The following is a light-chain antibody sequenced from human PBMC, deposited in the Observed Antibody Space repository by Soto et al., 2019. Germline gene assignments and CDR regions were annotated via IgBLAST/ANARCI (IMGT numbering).Light chain of an antibody. CDR1: SSDLGIYNY. J-gene: IGLJ1*01. CDR3: SSYTTSSTRV. Sequence: QSALTQPASVSGSPGQSIAISCSGSSSDLGIYNYVSWYQQHPGKVPKLIIFEVTNRPSGVSNRFSGSKSGNTASLTISGLQAEYEADYYCSSYTTSSTRVFGTGTKVTGL. CDR2: EVT. V-gene: IGLV2-14*01.